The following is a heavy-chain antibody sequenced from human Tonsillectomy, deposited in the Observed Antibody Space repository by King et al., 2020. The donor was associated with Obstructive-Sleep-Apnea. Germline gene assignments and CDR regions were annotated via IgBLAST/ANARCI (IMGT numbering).Heavy chain of an antibody. J-gene: IGHJ4*02. V-gene: IGHV3-74*01. CDR3: VRDNYGVDY. Sequence: EVQLVESGGGLVQPGESLRLSCAASGFTFSNYLMQWVRQAPGKGLVWVSHINRVGSSTTYAEAVKGRFTVSRDNAKNTLYLQMNSLRAEDTAVYYCVRDNYGVDYWGQGTLVTVSS. CDR1: GFTFSNYL. D-gene: IGHD4-11*01. CDR2: INRVGSST.